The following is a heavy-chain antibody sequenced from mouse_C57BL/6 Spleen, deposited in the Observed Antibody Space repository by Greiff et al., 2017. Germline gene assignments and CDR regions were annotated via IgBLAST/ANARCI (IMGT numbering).Heavy chain of an antibody. CDR1: EYEFPSHD. J-gene: IGHJ1*03. V-gene: IGHV5-2*01. CDR3: ARHGGGYYGSYWYFDV. CDR2: INSDGGST. Sequence: VESGGGLVQPGESLKLSCESNEYEFPSHDMSWVRKTPEKRLELVAAINSDGGSTYYPDTMERRFIISRDNTKKTLYLQMSSLRSEDTALYYCARHGGGYYGSYWYFDVWGTGTMVTVSS. D-gene: IGHD1-1*01.